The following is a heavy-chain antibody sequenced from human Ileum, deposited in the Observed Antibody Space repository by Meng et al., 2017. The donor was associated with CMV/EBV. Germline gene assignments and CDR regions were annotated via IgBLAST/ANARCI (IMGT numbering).Heavy chain of an antibody. V-gene: IGHV4-61*02. CDR1: GGSISSGSYY. Sequence: GDRQEPGSGRVKPSHTRSSTCTVSGGSISSGSYYWSWIRQPAGKGLEWIGRIYTSGSTNYNPSLKSRVTISVDTSKNQFSLKLSSVTAADTAVYYCARDSYSSSWAMDYWGQGTLVTVSS. J-gene: IGHJ4*02. CDR2: IYTSGST. CDR3: ARDSYSSSWAMDY. D-gene: IGHD6-13*01.